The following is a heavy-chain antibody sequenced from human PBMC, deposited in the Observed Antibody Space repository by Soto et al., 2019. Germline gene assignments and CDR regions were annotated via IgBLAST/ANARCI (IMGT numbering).Heavy chain of an antibody. Sequence: ASVKVSCKASGYTFTSYGISWVRQAPGQGLEWMGWVSAYNGNTNYAQKLQGRVTMTTDTSTSTAYMELRSLRSDDTAVYYCARDGITGTTDYYYYYGMDVWGQGTTVTVSS. CDR2: VSAYNGNT. CDR3: ARDGITGTTDYYYYYGMDV. CDR1: GYTFTSYG. D-gene: IGHD1-7*01. V-gene: IGHV1-18*01. J-gene: IGHJ6*02.